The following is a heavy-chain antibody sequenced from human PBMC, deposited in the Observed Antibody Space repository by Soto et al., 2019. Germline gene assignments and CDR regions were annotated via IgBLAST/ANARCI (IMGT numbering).Heavy chain of an antibody. J-gene: IGHJ6*03. CDR3: ARVLAGYCSSTSCLGDYYYYMDV. CDR2: INHSGST. Sequence: PSETLSLTCAVYGGSFSGYYWSWIRQPPGKGLEWIGEINHSGSTNYNPSLKSRVTISVDTSKNQFSLKLSSVTAADTAVYYCARVLAGYCSSTSCLGDYYYYMDVWGKGTTVTVSS. V-gene: IGHV4-34*01. CDR1: GGSFSGYY. D-gene: IGHD2-2*01.